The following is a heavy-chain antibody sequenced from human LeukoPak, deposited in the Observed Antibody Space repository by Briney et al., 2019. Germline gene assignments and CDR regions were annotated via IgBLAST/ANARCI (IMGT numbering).Heavy chain of an antibody. J-gene: IGHJ4*02. CDR3: ARGGLDTRQGGYFDY. D-gene: IGHD5-18*01. CDR1: GVSFKGYF. Sequence: KPSETLSLTCAVYGVSFKGYFWSWIRQPPGEGLEWIAEINHSGSTNYNPPLKSRVTMSVDTSKNQFSLKLSSVTAADTAVYYCARGGLDTRQGGYFDYWGQETLVTVSS. V-gene: IGHV4-34*01. CDR2: INHSGST.